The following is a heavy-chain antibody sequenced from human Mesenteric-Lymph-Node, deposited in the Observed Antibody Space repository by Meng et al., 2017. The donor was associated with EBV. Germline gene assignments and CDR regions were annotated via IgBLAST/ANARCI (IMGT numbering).Heavy chain of an antibody. J-gene: IGHJ4*02. CDR3: ARGVNPAY. Sequence: QVQLKQWGAGLLKPSETLSLTCAVYGGSFSGYYWTWIRQPPGKGLEWVGEINYRGSTNYNPSLKSRVTISVDTSKSQLYLKLSSVTAADTAVYYCARGVNPAYWGQGTLVTVSS. CDR1: GGSFSGYY. CDR2: INYRGST. D-gene: IGHD2-2*01. V-gene: IGHV4-34*01.